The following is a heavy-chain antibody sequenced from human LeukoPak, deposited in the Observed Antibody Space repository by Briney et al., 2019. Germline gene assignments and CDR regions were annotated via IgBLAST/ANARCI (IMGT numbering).Heavy chain of an antibody. Sequence: GGSLRLSCAASGFTFSSYWMHWVRQAPGKGLVWVSRINSDGSSTNNADSVKGRFIISRDNAKNTLYLQMNSLRAEDTAVYYCARSYYGGNSRGLFDPWGQGTLVTVSS. CDR1: GFTFSSYW. CDR3: ARSYYGGNSRGLFDP. J-gene: IGHJ5*02. D-gene: IGHD4-23*01. CDR2: INSDGSST. V-gene: IGHV3-74*01.